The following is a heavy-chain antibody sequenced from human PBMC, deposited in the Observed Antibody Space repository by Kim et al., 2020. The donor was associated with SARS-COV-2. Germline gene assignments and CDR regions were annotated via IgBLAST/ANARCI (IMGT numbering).Heavy chain of an antibody. CDR1: GAPISSYY. CDR3: ASWDYSDNAGLVH. D-gene: IGHD4-4*01. Sequence: SETLSLTCTVSGAPISSYYWVWVRQPPGKGLEWMATFFRSGSTSSNPSLKSPVTISADTSNHQFSLQLSSVTAADTAVYYCASWDYSDNAGLVHWGQGTLVTVSS. J-gene: IGHJ4*02. V-gene: IGHV4-59*13. CDR2: FFRSGST.